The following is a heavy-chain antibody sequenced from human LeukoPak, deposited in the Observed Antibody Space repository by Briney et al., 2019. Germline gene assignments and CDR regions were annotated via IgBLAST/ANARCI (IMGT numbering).Heavy chain of an antibody. Sequence: GGSLRLSCVASGFIVSSNYMSWVRQAPGKGLEWVSIIYSGERTYYADSVKGRFIISRDDSKNTLYLHMNSLRAEDTGMYYCARDNSGSIDHWGQGTLVTVSS. CDR3: ARDNSGSIDH. CDR2: IYSGERT. V-gene: IGHV3-53*01. CDR1: GFIVSSNY. D-gene: IGHD1-1*01. J-gene: IGHJ5*02.